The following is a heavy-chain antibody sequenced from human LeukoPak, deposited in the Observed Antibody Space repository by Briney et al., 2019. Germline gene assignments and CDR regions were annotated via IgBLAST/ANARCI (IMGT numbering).Heavy chain of an antibody. CDR3: AKGPTRSHSSGWYPVDY. V-gene: IGHV3-9*01. CDR2: ISWNSGSI. CDR1: GFTFDDYA. D-gene: IGHD6-19*01. J-gene: IGHJ4*02. Sequence: GGSLRLSCAASGFTFDDYAMHWVRQAPGKGLEWVSGISWNSGSIGYADSVKGRFTISRDNAKNSLYLQMNSLRAEDTALYYCAKGPTRSHSSGWYPVDYWGQGTLVTVSS.